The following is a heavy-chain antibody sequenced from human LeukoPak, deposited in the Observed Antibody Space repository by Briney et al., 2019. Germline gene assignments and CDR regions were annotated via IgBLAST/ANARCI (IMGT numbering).Heavy chain of an antibody. CDR3: ARITQWPNFNWFDP. V-gene: IGHV1-69*06. CDR2: IIPIFGTA. J-gene: IGHJ5*02. CDR1: GGTFSSYA. Sequence: ASVKVSCKASGGTFSSYAISWVRQAPGQGLEWMGGIIPIFGTANYAQKFQGRVTITADKSTSTAYMELSSLRSEDMAVYYCARITQWPNFNWFDPWGQGTLVTVSS. D-gene: IGHD6-19*01.